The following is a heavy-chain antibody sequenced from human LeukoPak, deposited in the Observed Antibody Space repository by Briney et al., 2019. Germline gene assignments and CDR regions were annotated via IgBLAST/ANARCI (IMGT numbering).Heavy chain of an antibody. CDR2: ISYDGSDK. D-gene: IGHD5-24*01. V-gene: IGHV3-30*18. CDR1: GFTFSSYG. CDR3: AKVYWLQLEGFFYGY. Sequence: GGSLRLSCAASGFTFSSYGMHWVRQAPGKGLEWVAVISYDGSDKYYADSVTGRFTISRDNSKNTLYLQMNSLRAEDTAVYYCAKVYWLQLEGFFYGYWGQGTLITVSS. J-gene: IGHJ4*02.